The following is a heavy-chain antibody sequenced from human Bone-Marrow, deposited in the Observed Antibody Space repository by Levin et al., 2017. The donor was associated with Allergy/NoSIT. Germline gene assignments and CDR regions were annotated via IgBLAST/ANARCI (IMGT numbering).Heavy chain of an antibody. D-gene: IGHD2-8*02. CDR2: ISAGGHTI. CDR3: AAETGGHYALDF. Sequence: PGGSLRLSCAASGFTFRDYYMNWIRQAPGKGLEWISYISAGGHTIYYADSVKGRFTISRDDAKHSLYLQMNSLRAEDTAVYYCAAETGGHYALDFWGQGTLVTVSS. J-gene: IGHJ4*02. V-gene: IGHV3-11*01. CDR1: GFTFRDYY.